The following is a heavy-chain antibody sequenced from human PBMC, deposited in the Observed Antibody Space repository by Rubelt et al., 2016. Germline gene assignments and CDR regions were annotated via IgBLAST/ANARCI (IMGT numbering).Heavy chain of an antibody. V-gene: IGHV1-18*01. CDR3: ARDAAGYYCRDV. CDR2: INPNNGKP. J-gene: IGHJ6*03. D-gene: IGHD6-25*01. Sequence: QVQLVQSGAEVKKPGASVKVSCKASGYTFSSYGISWVRQAPGQGLEGMGWINPNNGKPNYAPKFQGRVTIPAEKSPLAAYMDRRTLKYRETALCYWARDAAGYYCRDVWGKGTSVTVSS. CDR1: GYTFSSYG.